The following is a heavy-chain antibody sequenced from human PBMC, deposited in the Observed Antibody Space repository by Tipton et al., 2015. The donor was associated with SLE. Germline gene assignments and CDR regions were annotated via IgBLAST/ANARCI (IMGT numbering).Heavy chain of an antibody. CDR1: GFTFDDYG. D-gene: IGHD3-9*01. J-gene: IGHJ6*04. CDR2: INWNGGST. CDR3: ARDISPYYYGMDV. Sequence: SLRLSCAASGFTFDDYGMSWVRQAPGKGLEWVSGINWNGGSTGYADSVKGRFTISRDNAKNSLYLQMNSLRAEDTAVYYCARDISPYYYGMDVWGKGTTVTVSS. V-gene: IGHV3-20*04.